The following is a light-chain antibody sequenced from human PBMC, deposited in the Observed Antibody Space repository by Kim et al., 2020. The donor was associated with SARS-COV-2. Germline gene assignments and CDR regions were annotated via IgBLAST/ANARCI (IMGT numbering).Light chain of an antibody. CDR1: SSNIGSNT. Sequence: ELTQPPSASGTPGQRVTISCSRSSSNIGSNTVNWYQQLPGTAPKLLIYSNNQRPSGVPDRFSGSKSGTSASLAISGLQSEDEADYYCAAWDDSLRVFGTGTKVTVL. CDR3: AAWDDSLRV. V-gene: IGLV1-44*01. J-gene: IGLJ1*01. CDR2: SNN.